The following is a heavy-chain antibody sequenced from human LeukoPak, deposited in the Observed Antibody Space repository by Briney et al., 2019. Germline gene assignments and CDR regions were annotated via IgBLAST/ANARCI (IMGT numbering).Heavy chain of an antibody. CDR2: IRYDGNNE. D-gene: IGHD4-17*01. CDR1: GFTFSNYG. Sequence: GGSLRLSCAASGFTFSNYGMHWVRQAPGKGLRWVAFIRYDGNNEYYADSVKGRFTISRDNSENTLYLQMNSLRPEDTAVYYCVTEVRRPYFDSWGQGTLVTVSS. CDR3: VTEVRRPYFDS. J-gene: IGHJ4*02. V-gene: IGHV3-30*02.